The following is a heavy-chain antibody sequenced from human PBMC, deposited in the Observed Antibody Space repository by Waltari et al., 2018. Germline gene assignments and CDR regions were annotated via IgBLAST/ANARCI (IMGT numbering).Heavy chain of an antibody. J-gene: IGHJ4*02. CDR2: TTPILGRA. Sequence: QVQLVQSGAEVKKPGSSVKVSCKASGGTFSSYTISWVRQAPGQGLEWMGRTTPILGRANYAQKFQGRVTITRDTSASTAYMELSSLRSEDTAVYYCARDRVAAAGYFDYWGQGTLVTVSS. D-gene: IGHD6-13*01. V-gene: IGHV1-69*08. CDR1: GGTFSSYT. CDR3: ARDRVAAAGYFDY.